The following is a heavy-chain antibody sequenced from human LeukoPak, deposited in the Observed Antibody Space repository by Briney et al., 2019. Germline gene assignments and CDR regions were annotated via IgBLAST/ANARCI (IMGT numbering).Heavy chain of an antibody. CDR2: INSDGSST. Sequence: GGSLRLSCAASGFTFSTYWMHWVRQDPGKGPVWVSRINSDGSSTIYADSVKGRFTISRDNAKSTLYLQMNSLRAEDTPVYYCSRSYGMEVWGQGTTVTVSS. CDR1: GFTFSTYW. J-gene: IGHJ6*02. CDR3: SRSYGMEV. V-gene: IGHV3-74*01.